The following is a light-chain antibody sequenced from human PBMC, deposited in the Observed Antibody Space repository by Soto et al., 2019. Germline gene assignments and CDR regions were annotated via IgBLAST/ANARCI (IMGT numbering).Light chain of an antibody. CDR2: GAS. CDR1: QSVSSSS. Sequence: EIVLTPSPGTLSLSPGERATLSCRASQSVSSSSLAWYQQKRGQAPRLLIHGASNRATGIPDRFSGSGSGTDFTLTISRLEPEDFAVYYCQQYGGSPRTFGQGTKVDIK. CDR3: QQYGGSPRT. V-gene: IGKV3-20*01. J-gene: IGKJ1*01.